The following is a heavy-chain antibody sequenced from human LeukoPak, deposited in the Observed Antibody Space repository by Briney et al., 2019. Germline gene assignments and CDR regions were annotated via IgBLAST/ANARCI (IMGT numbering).Heavy chain of an antibody. CDR2: IYHSGST. CDR3: ASGYCSSTSCPTN. CDR1: GYSISSGYY. Sequence: PSETLSLTCAVSGYSISSGYYWGWIRQPPGQGLEWIGSIYHSGSTYYNPSLKSRVTTSVDTSKNQFSLKLSSVTAADTAVYYCASGYCSSTSCPTNWGQGTLVTVSS. V-gene: IGHV4-38-2*01. J-gene: IGHJ4*02. D-gene: IGHD2-2*03.